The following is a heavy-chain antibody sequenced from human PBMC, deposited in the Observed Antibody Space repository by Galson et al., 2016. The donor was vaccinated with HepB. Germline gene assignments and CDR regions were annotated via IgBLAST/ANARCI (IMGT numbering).Heavy chain of an antibody. CDR2: IWNDGSNK. Sequence: SLRLSCAASGFTFSSYGMHWVRQAPGKGPEWVAVIWNDGSNKYYADSVKGRFTISRDNSKNTLYLELNSLRAEDTAVNYCTREMKPHLEWLFRSRLRPVDYWGQGTLVTVSS. CDR1: GFTFSSYG. J-gene: IGHJ4*02. CDR3: TREMKPHLEWLFRSRLRPVDY. D-gene: IGHD3-3*01. V-gene: IGHV3-33*01.